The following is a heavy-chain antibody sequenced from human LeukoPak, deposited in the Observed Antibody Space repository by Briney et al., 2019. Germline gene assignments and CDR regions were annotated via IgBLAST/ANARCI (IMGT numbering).Heavy chain of an antibody. V-gene: IGHV1-8*01. D-gene: IGHD2-2*01. CDR3: ARVPDHTYYYGMDV. Sequence: ASVKLSCKASGYTFTSYDINWERQATGQGLEWMGWMNPNSGNTGYAQKFQGRGTMTRNTSISTAYMELSSLRSEDTAVYYCARVPDHTYYYGMDVWGQGNTVTVSS. J-gene: IGHJ6*02. CDR2: MNPNSGNT. CDR1: GYTFTSYD.